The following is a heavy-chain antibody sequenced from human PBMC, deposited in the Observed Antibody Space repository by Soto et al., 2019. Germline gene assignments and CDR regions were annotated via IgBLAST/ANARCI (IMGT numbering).Heavy chain of an antibody. D-gene: IGHD3-22*01. Sequence: PGGSLRLSCAASGFTFSSYWMHWVRQAPGKGLVWVSRINSDGSSTSYADSVKGRFTISRDDAKNTLYLQMNSLRAEDTAVYYCAREFDYYDSSGYYYEVGDYWGQGTLVTVS. J-gene: IGHJ4*02. CDR3: AREFDYYDSSGYYYEVGDY. CDR2: INSDGSST. CDR1: GFTFSSYW. V-gene: IGHV3-74*01.